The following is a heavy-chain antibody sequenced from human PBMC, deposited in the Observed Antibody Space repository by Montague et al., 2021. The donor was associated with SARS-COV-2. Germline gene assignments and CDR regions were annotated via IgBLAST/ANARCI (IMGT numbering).Heavy chain of an antibody. Sequence: SETLSLACAVYGGSFSASYWSWIRQPPGKGLEWIGEINHRGTTNYIPSLSSRVTISVDTSKNQFSLKLSPVTAADTAVHYCAAQPWEDSSGYYRDYWSQGALVTGSS. J-gene: IGHJ4*02. CDR3: AAQPWEDSSGYYRDY. CDR2: INHRGTT. V-gene: IGHV4-34*01. D-gene: IGHD3-22*01. CDR1: GGSFSASY.